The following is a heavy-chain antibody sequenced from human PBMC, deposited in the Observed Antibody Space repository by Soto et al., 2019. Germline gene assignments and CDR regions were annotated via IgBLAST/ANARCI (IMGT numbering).Heavy chain of an antibody. J-gene: IGHJ6*02. Sequence: QVQLVQSGAEVKKPGASVKVSCKASGYTFTGYYMHWVRQAPGQGLEWMGWINPNSGGTNYAQKFRGWVTMTRDKSIRTAYMELSRLRSDDTAVDYCARGGAVAGTYYYYGMDVWGQGTTVTVSS. CDR3: ARGGAVAGTYYYYGMDV. CDR1: GYTFTGYY. D-gene: IGHD6-19*01. CDR2: INPNSGGT. V-gene: IGHV1-2*04.